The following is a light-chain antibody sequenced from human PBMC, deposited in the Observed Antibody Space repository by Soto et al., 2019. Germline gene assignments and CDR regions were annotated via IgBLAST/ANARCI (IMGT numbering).Light chain of an antibody. Sequence: EIVLTQSPATLSLSPGERATLSCRASQSVNSYLAWYQQKPGQAPRLLIYDASNRATGIPARFSGSGSGTDFTLTISSLEPEDFAVYYCQQRGNWPYTFGQGTNLEIK. CDR3: QQRGNWPYT. J-gene: IGKJ2*01. CDR1: QSVNSY. V-gene: IGKV3-11*01. CDR2: DAS.